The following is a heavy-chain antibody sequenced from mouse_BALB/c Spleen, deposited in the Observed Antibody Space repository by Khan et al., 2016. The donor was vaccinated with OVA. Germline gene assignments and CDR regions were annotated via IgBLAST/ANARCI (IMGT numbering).Heavy chain of an antibody. D-gene: IGHD1-1*01. J-gene: IGHJ2*01. CDR2: INPHIGET. V-gene: IGHV1-20*02. Sequence: VQLKESGPELMKPGASVKISCKASGYSFTGYFMNWVMQSHGKSLEWIGRINPHIGETFYNQKFKDKATLTVDESSTTAHMELRSLSSEDSAVYYCARKNGSDFDYWGQGTTLTVSS. CDR1: GYSFTGYF. CDR3: ARKNGSDFDY.